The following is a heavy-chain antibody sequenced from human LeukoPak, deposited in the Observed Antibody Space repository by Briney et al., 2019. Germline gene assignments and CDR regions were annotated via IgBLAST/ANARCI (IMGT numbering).Heavy chain of an antibody. CDR3: ASMTTVTGRPH. D-gene: IGHD4-11*01. CDR2: ISYDGSNK. Sequence: TGGSLRLSCAASGFTFSSYGMHWVRQAPGKGLEWMAVISYDGSNKYYADSVKGRFTISRDNSKNTLYLQMNSLRAEDTAVYYCASMTTVTGRPHWGQGTLVTVSS. V-gene: IGHV3-30*03. J-gene: IGHJ4*02. CDR1: GFTFSSYG.